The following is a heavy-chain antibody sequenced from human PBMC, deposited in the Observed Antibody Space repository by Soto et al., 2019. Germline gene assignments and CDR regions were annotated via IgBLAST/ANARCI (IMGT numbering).Heavy chain of an antibody. J-gene: IGHJ4*02. CDR2: INPNSGGT. D-gene: IGHD2-21*01. CDR3: ARDLLWSAQKPIDF. CDR1: GYTFSGYN. V-gene: IGHV1-2*02. Sequence: GASVKVSCKASGYTFSGYNMHWVRQAPGQGLEWMGWINPNSGGTNFARKFQGRVTMTRDTSIGTAHMELTNLTSDDTAVYFCARDLLWSAQKPIDFWGQGTLVTVSS.